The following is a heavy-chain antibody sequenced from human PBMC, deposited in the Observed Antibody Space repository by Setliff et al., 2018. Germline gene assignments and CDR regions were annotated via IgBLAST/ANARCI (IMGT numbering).Heavy chain of an antibody. CDR3: ARHEFVGGYYGSVTYRHFDY. CDR2: IYYSGTA. J-gene: IGHJ4*02. V-gene: IGHV4-39*01. D-gene: IGHD3-10*01. Sequence: SETLSLTCTVSGGSISSSSYQWGWVRQTPGKGLEWIGSIYYSGTAYYNPSLKSRVTISVDTSKNQFSLQVTSVTATDTAVYYCARHEFVGGYYGSVTYRHFDYWGQGILVTVPS. CDR1: GGSISSSSYQ.